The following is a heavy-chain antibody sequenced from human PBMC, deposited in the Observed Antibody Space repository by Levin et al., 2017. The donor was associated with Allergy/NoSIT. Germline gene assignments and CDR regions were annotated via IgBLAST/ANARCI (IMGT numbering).Heavy chain of an antibody. CDR2: ISHSEST. V-gene: IGHV4-4*02. J-gene: IGHJ3*02. CDR1: GGSISSSNW. Sequence: SETLSLTCAVSGGSISSSNWWSWVRQPPGKGLEWIGEISHSESTNYNPSLKSRVTISVDKSKNQFPLKLSSVTAADTAVYYCARGSTNDYGDYGNAFDIWGQGTMVTVSS. CDR3: ARGSTNDYGDYGNAFDI. D-gene: IGHD4-17*01.